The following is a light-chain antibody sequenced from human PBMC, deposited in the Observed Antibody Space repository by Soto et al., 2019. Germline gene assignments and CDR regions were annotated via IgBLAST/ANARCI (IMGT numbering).Light chain of an antibody. V-gene: IGKV1-12*01. CDR1: RHISTW. CDR3: QEYNYWHPIT. Sequence: DIQMTQSPSSVSASVGDEVIITCRASRHISTWLAWYQQKPGKAPKLLIHDASNLEAGVPSRFSGSGSGTEFTLTITSLQSEDSAVYYCQEYNYWHPITFGGGTKVDIK. CDR2: DAS. J-gene: IGKJ4*01.